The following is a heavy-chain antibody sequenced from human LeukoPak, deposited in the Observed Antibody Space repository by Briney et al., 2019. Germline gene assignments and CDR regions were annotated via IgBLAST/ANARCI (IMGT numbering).Heavy chain of an antibody. D-gene: IGHD4-11*01. V-gene: IGHV1-8*01. Sequence: ASVKVSRKASGYTFTSYDINWVRQATGQGLEWMGWMNPNSGNTGCAQKFQGRVTMTRNTSISTAHMELSSLRSEDTAVYYCARGHYSNRHDYWFDPWGQGTLVTVSS. J-gene: IGHJ5*02. CDR2: MNPNSGNT. CDR3: ARGHYSNRHDYWFDP. CDR1: GYTFTSYD.